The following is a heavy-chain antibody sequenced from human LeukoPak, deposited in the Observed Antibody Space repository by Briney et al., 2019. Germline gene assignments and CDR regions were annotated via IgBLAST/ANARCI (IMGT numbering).Heavy chain of an antibody. CDR1: GFTFSNYA. J-gene: IGHJ5*02. Sequence: GGSLRLSCAASGFTFSNYAMSWVRQAPGRGPEWVSAISSSGDRTYYADSVKGRFTISRDNAKNSLYLQMNSLRAEDTAVYYCARSSGWYASPLNPWGQGTLVTVSS. V-gene: IGHV3-23*01. D-gene: IGHD6-19*01. CDR3: ARSSGWYASPLNP. CDR2: ISSSGDRT.